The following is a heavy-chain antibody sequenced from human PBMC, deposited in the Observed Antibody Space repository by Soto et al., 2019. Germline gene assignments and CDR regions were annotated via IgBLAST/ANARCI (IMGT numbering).Heavy chain of an antibody. V-gene: IGHV3-23*01. CDR1: GFTFSNYA. CDR2: ISDNGGVT. CDR3: AQRLEIRFFYCFGANI. J-gene: IGHJ3*02. D-gene: IGHD3-9*01. Sequence: EVQLLESGGGLVQPGGSLRLSCAASGFTFSNYAMSWVRQAPGKGLEWVSAISDNGGVTHFADSVKGRFTISRDNSKNTLFLQMNSRRAEDTAVYYCAQRLEIRFFYCFGANIGGQGTMVTVSS.